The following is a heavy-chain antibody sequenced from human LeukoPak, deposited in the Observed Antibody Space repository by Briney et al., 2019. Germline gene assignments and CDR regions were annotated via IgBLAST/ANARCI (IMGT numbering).Heavy chain of an antibody. CDR1: GFTFSSYS. D-gene: IGHD3-22*01. J-gene: IGHJ4*02. CDR3: ARDQGFFASGYPDY. V-gene: IGHV3-21*01. Sequence: GGSLRLSCAASGFTFSSYSMNWVRQAPGKGLEWVSSISSSSSYIYYADSVKGRFTISRDNAKNSRYLQMNSLRAEDTAVYYCARDQGFFASGYPDYWGQGTLVTVSS. CDR2: ISSSSSYI.